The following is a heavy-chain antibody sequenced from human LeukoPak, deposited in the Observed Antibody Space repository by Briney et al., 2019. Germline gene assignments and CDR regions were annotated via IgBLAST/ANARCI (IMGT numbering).Heavy chain of an antibody. Sequence: SETLSLTCTVSGGSISSSSYCWGWIRQPPGKGLEWIGSIYYSGSTYYNPSLKSRVTISVDTSKNQFSLKLSSVTAADTAVYYCARDGSWYLKRPFDYWGQGTLVTVSS. CDR2: IYYSGST. J-gene: IGHJ4*02. CDR1: GGSISSSSYC. V-gene: IGHV4-39*07. CDR3: ARDGSWYLKRPFDY. D-gene: IGHD6-13*01.